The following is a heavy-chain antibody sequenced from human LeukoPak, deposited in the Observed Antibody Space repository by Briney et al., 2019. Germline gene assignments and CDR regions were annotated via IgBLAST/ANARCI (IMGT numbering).Heavy chain of an antibody. CDR3: ARQQWLPNWYFDL. D-gene: IGHD6-19*01. Sequence: SETLSLTCAVYGGAFRGYYWSWIRPPPGKGLEWIGEINHSGSTNYNPSLKSRVTISVDTSKNQFSLKLSSVTAADTAVYYCARQQWLPNWYFDLWGRGTLVTVSS. CDR1: GGAFRGYY. CDR2: INHSGST. V-gene: IGHV4-34*01. J-gene: IGHJ2*01.